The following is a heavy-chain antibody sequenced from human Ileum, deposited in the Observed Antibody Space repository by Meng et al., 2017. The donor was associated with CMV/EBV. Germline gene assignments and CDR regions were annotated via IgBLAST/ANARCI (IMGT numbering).Heavy chain of an antibody. CDR1: GDSISNYY. V-gene: IGHV4-4*07. J-gene: IGHJ4*02. Sequence: VHPHESGPALVRPSETLSLPRTVSGDSISNYYWSWIRQPAGKKLEWIGRISSSGNTNYTPSLKSRVIMSLDTSNNQFFLKLTSVTAADTALYYCARGESRGYYYFDYWGQGILVTVSS. D-gene: IGHD3-22*01. CDR3: ARGESRGYYYFDY. CDR2: ISSSGNT.